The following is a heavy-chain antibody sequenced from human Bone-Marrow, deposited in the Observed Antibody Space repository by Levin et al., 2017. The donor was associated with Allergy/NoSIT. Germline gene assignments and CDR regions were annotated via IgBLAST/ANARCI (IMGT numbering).Heavy chain of an antibody. V-gene: IGHV7-4-1*02. CDR3: VRDPFSGWSPFDY. CDR1: GYTFTRHA. D-gene: IGHD6-19*01. Sequence: GESLKISCQTSGYTFTRHAINWVRQAPGQGLEWMGWISTNTGNPTYAQGFTGRFVFSLDTSVSTAYLQINSLKAEDTAVYYCVRDPFSGWSPFDYWGQGTLVTVSS. J-gene: IGHJ4*02. CDR2: ISTNTGNP.